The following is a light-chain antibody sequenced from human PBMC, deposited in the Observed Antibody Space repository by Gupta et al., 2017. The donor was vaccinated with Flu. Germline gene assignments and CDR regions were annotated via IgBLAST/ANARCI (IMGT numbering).Light chain of an antibody. CDR2: KAS. CDR1: QRISSW. CDR3: QHYNSSPLT. Sequence: PSSLSASVGDRVTITCRARQRISSWLAWYQQKPVNAPKLLIYKASTRERGVPSRFSGSGSGTEFTLIIIILHPDDFAAYYCQHYNSSPLTFGGGTKVEIK. V-gene: IGKV1-5*03. J-gene: IGKJ4*01.